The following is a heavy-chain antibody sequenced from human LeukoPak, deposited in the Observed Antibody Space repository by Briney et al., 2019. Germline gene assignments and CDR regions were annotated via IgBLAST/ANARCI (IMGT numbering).Heavy chain of an antibody. CDR2: IYTSGTYI. CDR1: GFTFSSYS. V-gene: IGHV3-21*01. J-gene: IGHJ3*02. CDR3: ARGRSITLLRGVAMSDVFDS. D-gene: IGHD3-10*01. Sequence: GGSLRLSCAASGFTFSSYSMNWVRQAPGKGLEWVSYIYTSGTYIYYGDSMKGRFTISRDNAKNSLSLQMNGLKAEDTAVYYCARGRSITLLRGVAMSDVFDSWGQGTMVTASS.